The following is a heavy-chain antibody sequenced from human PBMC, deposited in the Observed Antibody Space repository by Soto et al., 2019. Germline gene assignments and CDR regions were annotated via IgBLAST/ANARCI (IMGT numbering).Heavy chain of an antibody. CDR3: ARGIGRITMVRGRGAYFDY. V-gene: IGHV4-31*03. CDR2: IYYSGST. CDR1: GGSISSGGYY. J-gene: IGHJ4*02. D-gene: IGHD3-10*01. Sequence: QVQLQESGPGLVKPSQTLSLTCTVSGGSISSGGYYWSWIRQHPGKGLEWIGYIYYSGSTYYNPSLKSRVTISVDTSKNQFSLKLSSVTAADTAVYYCARGIGRITMVRGRGAYFDYWGQGTLVTVSS.